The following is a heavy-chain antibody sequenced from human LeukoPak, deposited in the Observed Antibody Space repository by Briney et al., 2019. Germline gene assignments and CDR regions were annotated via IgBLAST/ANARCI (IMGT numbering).Heavy chain of an antibody. J-gene: IGHJ4*02. Sequence: SETLSLTCSVSGSSISSGYYWGWIRQPPGKGLEWIGSIHQSGNTYFNPSLRSRVTVSVDTSKNQFSLKLSSVTAADTAVYYCAKLPTSNIPVAGIHQPFDYWGQGTLVTVSS. CDR1: GSSISSGYY. D-gene: IGHD6-19*01. V-gene: IGHV4-38-2*01. CDR2: IHQSGNT. CDR3: AKLPTSNIPVAGIHQPFDY.